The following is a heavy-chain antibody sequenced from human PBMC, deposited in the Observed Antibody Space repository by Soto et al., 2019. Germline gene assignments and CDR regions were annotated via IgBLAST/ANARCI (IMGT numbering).Heavy chain of an antibody. D-gene: IGHD3-3*01. CDR2: VYHTGRT. CDR1: GGSFKSGSYS. V-gene: IGHV4-61*01. Sequence: SETLSLTCTVSGGSFKSGSYSWSWIRQPTGKGLEWIGYVYHTGRTSYNPSLKSRVSISMDTSKNQFSLNLDSVTAADTSVYFCARDFAYFDSWGQGTLVTVSS. J-gene: IGHJ4*02. CDR3: ARDFAYFDS.